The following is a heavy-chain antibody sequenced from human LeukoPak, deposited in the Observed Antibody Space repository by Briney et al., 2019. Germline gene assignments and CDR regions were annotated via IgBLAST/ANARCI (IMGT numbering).Heavy chain of an antibody. Sequence: GESLKISCKGSGYSFTSYWIGWVRQMPGKGLEWVGIIYPGDSDTRYSPSFQGQVTISADKSISTAYLQWSSLKASDTAMYYCARLGIEYDFWSGYSPNDYWGQGTLVTVSS. CDR2: IYPGDSDT. J-gene: IGHJ4*02. V-gene: IGHV5-51*01. CDR1: GYSFTSYW. CDR3: ARLGIEYDFWSGYSPNDY. D-gene: IGHD3-3*01.